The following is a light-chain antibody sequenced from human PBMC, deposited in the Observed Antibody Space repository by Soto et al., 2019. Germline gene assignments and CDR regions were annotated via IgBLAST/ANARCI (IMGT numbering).Light chain of an antibody. CDR2: SND. Sequence: QSVLTQPLSASASPGQRVTISCSGGSSNIGSNTVAWYQQLPGTAPKLLIYSNDKRPSGVPDRFSGSKSGTSASLAITGLQSEDEADYYCAAWDDSLNGVYVFGPGTKLTVL. V-gene: IGLV1-44*01. CDR1: SSNIGSNT. J-gene: IGLJ1*01. CDR3: AAWDDSLNGVYV.